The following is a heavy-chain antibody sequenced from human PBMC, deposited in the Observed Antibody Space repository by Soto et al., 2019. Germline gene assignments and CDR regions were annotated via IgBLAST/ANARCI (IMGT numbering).Heavy chain of an antibody. CDR2: IYPGDSDT. Sequence: GESLKISCNGSGYIFTSYWIGWVRQMPGKGLEWMGIIYPGDSDTRYSPSFQGQVTISADKSISTAYLQWSSLKASDTAMYYCARQSRQWLVDYYYGMDVWGQGTTVTVSS. J-gene: IGHJ6*02. D-gene: IGHD6-19*01. CDR3: ARQSRQWLVDYYYGMDV. V-gene: IGHV5-51*01. CDR1: GYIFTSYW.